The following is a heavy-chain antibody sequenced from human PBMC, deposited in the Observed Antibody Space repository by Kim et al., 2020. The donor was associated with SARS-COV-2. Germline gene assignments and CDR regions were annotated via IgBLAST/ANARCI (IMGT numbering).Heavy chain of an antibody. CDR1: GFTFSSYG. CDR3: ARDVTMVRAHAFDY. CDR2: IWYDGSNK. J-gene: IGHJ4*02. V-gene: IGHV3-33*01. D-gene: IGHD3-10*01. Sequence: GGSLRLSCAASGFTFSSYGMHWVRQAPGKGLEWVAVIWYDGSNKYYADSVKGRFTISRDNSKNTLYLQMNSLRAEDTAVYYCARDVTMVRAHAFDYWGQGTLVTVSS.